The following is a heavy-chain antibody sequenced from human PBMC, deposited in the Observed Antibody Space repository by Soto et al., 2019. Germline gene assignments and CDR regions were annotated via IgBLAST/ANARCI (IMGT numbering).Heavy chain of an antibody. CDR1: GFTFSSYG. V-gene: IGHV3-33*01. D-gene: IGHD3-10*01. J-gene: IGHJ4*02. CDR2: IWYDGSNK. Sequence: GGSLRLSCAASGFTFSSYGMHWVRQAPGKGLEWVAVIWYDGSNKNYADSGKGRFTISRDNSKNTLYLQMNSLSAEDTAVYYCARDARSGVPFGELTYYFDYWGQGTLVTVSS. CDR3: ARDARSGVPFGELTYYFDY.